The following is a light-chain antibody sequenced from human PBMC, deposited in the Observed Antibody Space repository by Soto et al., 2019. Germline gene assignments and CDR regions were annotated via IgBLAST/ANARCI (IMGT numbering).Light chain of an antibody. CDR2: GAS. Sequence: EIVMTQSPATLSVSPGERATLSCRASQSLSSNLAWYQQKPGQAPRLLIYGASTRATGIPARFSGSGSGTEFTLTISSLQSEDFAVYYCQQYNNWPRTFGQGTQVEIK. J-gene: IGKJ1*01. CDR3: QQYNNWPRT. V-gene: IGKV3-15*01. CDR1: QSLSSN.